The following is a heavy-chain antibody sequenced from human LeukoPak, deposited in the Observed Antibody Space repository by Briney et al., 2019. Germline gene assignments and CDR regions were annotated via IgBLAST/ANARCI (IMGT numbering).Heavy chain of an antibody. CDR1: GFTFSSYE. J-gene: IGHJ4*02. D-gene: IGHD1-26*01. CDR3: ARAHYYWEWELTYYFDY. Sequence: PGGSLRLSCAASGFTFSSYEMNWVRQAPGKGLEWVSYISSSGSTIYYADSVKGRFTISRDNAKNSLYLQMNSLRAEDTAVYYCARAHYYWEWELTYYFDYWGQGTLVTVSS. V-gene: IGHV3-48*03. CDR2: ISSSGSTI.